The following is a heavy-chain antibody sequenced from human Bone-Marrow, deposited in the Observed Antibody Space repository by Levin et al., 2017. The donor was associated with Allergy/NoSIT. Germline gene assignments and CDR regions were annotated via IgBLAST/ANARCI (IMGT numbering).Heavy chain of an antibody. CDR1: GFIFSSYG. CDR2: ISYDGSNK. Sequence: GGSLRLSCVASGFIFSSYGIHWVRQAPGKGLEWVAVISYDGSNKNYADTVKGRFTISRDNSKNTVYLQMNSLRLEDTAVYYCAKEAVVGGSCKNWGQGTLVTVSS. CDR3: AKEAVVGGSCKN. V-gene: IGHV3-30*18. D-gene: IGHD2-15*01. J-gene: IGHJ4*02.